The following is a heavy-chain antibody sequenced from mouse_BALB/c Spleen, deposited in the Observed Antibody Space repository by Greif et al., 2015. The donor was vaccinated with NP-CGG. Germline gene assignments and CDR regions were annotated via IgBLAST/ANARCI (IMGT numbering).Heavy chain of an antibody. V-gene: IGHV1-54*01. Sequence: QVQLQQSGAELVRPGTSVKASCKASGYAFTNYLIEWVKQRPGQGLEWIGVINPGSGGTNYNEKFKGKATLTADKSSSTAYMQLSSLTSDVSAVYFCARNYRYDGGYYYAMDYRGQGTSVTVSS. CDR2: INPGSGGT. CDR1: GYAFTNYL. J-gene: IGHJ4*01. CDR3: ARNYRYDGGYYYAMDY. D-gene: IGHD2-14*01.